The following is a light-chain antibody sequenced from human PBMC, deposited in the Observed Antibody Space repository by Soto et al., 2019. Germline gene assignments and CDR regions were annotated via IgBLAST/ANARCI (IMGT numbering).Light chain of an antibody. J-gene: IGLJ1*01. Sequence: VLTQPPSSSVTPGQRVVMSFSGSYSNVGSNTVNWYQQLPGTAPQLVIYSNSHRPSGVPDRFSGSKSDTSASLAISGLQSEDEADYFCSSWDDSLNGYVFGTGTKVTVL. V-gene: IGLV1-44*01. CDR2: SNS. CDR3: SSWDDSLNGYV. CDR1: YSNVGSNT.